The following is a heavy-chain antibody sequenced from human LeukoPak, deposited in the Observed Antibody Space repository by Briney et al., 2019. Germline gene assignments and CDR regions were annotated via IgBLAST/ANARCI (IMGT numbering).Heavy chain of an antibody. D-gene: IGHD3-10*01. CDR1: GFTFSTYW. J-gene: IGHJ5*02. V-gene: IGHV3-7*01. Sequence: QSGGSLRLSCAASGFTFSTYWMTWVRQAPGRGLEWVANIKQDGSEKYYVDSVKGRFTISRDNVQNSLYLQMNSLRAEDTAVYYCAGGSGSLLDPWGQGTLVTVSS. CDR2: IKQDGSEK. CDR3: AGGSGSLLDP.